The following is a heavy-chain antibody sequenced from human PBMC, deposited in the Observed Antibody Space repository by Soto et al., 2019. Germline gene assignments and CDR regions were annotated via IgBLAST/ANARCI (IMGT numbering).Heavy chain of an antibody. V-gene: IGHV4-39*01. CDR3: ARHTSSKKSSIAVAGTYFDY. Sequence: SETLSLTCTVSGGSISSSSYYWGWIRQPPGKGLEWIGSIYYSGSTYYNPSLKSRVTISVDTSKNQFSLKLSSVTAADTAVYYCARHTSSKKSSIAVAGTYFDYWGQGTLVTVSS. CDR2: IYYSGST. CDR1: GGSISSSSYY. J-gene: IGHJ4*02. D-gene: IGHD6-19*01.